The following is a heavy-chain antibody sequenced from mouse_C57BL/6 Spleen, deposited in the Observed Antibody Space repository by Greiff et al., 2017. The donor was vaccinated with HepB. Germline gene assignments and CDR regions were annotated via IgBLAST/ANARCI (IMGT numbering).Heavy chain of an antibody. J-gene: IGHJ2*01. CDR1: GYTFTSYW. Sequence: QVQLQQPGAELVKPGASVKMFCKAFGYTFTSYWITRGKKRPGQGLEWIGDIYPSSGSTNYNEKFKSKATLTVDTSPSTAYEQLSSLTSEDSAVYYCAAYDYDYYFDYWGQGTTLTVSS. V-gene: IGHV1-55*01. CDR3: AAYDYDYYFDY. CDR2: IYPSSGST. D-gene: IGHD2-4*01.